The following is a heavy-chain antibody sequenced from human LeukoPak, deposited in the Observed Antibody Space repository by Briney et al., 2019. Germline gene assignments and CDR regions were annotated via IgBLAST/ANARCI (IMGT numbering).Heavy chain of an antibody. Sequence: SGGSLRLSCAASGFTFSTYGMHGVRQAPGKGLEWVAVIWYDGTDKYYSDSVKGRFTISRDNSKNTLYLQMNSLRAEDTAVYYCARAVGPFDYWGQGTLVTVSS. J-gene: IGHJ4*02. D-gene: IGHD2-15*01. V-gene: IGHV3-33*01. CDR2: IWYDGTDK. CDR3: ARAVGPFDY. CDR1: GFTFSTYG.